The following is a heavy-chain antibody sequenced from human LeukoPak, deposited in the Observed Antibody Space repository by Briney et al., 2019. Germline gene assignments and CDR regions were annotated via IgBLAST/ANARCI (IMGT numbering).Heavy chain of an antibody. Sequence: GGSLRLSRAASGFTVSSNYMSWVRQAPGKGLEWVSVIYSGGSTYYADSVKGRFTISRDNSKNTLYLQMNSLRAEDTAVYYCARVYGSGSYKAFDIWGQGTMVTVPS. CDR1: GFTVSSNY. D-gene: IGHD3-10*01. CDR3: ARVYGSGSYKAFDI. V-gene: IGHV3-66*01. CDR2: IYSGGST. J-gene: IGHJ3*02.